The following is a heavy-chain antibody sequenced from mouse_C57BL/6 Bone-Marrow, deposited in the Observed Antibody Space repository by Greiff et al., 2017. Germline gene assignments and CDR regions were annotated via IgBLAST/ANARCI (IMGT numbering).Heavy chain of an antibody. J-gene: IGHJ4*01. CDR1: GFTFSSYA. CDR3: ARVYYRSYYYAMDY. CDR2: ISDGGSYT. V-gene: IGHV5-4*03. Sequence: EVKLVESGGGLVKPGGSLKLSCAASGFTFSSYAMSWVRQTPEKRLEWVATISDGGSYTYYPDNVKGRSTISRDNAKNNLYLQMSHLKSEDTAMYYCARVYYRSYYYAMDYWGQGTSVTVSS. D-gene: IGHD2-1*01.